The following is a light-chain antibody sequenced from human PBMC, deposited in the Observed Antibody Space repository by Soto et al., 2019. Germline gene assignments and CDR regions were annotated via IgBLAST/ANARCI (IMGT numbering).Light chain of an antibody. J-gene: IGLJ1*01. CDR1: RSDVGGYNY. CDR3: GSYAGDYTFV. Sequence: QSALTQPRSVSGSPGQSVTLSCTGTRSDVGGYNYVTWYQQYPGKAPKVMIYDVKTRPSGVPDRFSGSKSGNTASLTISGLQAEDEADYYCGSYAGDYTFVCGTGTKLTVL. CDR2: DVK. V-gene: IGLV2-11*01.